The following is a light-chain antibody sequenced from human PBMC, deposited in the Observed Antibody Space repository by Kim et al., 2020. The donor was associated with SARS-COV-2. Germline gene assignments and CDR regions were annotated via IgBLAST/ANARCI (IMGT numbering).Light chain of an antibody. Sequence: SYELTQPPSVSVAPGKTARITCGGNNIGSKSVHWYQQKPGQAPVLVIYYDSDRPSGLPERFSGSNSGNTATLPISRVEAGDEAHYYCQVCHSGVVFG. CDR2: YDS. CDR1: NIGSKS. V-gene: IGLV3-21*04. CDR3: QVCHSGVV. J-gene: IGLJ2*01.